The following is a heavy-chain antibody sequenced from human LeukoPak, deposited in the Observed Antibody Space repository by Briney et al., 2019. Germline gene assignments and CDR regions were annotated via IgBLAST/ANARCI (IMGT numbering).Heavy chain of an antibody. CDR2: ISGSGGST. V-gene: IGHV3-23*01. J-gene: IGHJ4*02. CDR3: AKDTRYSGSYYFVFDY. CDR1: GFTFSSYA. Sequence: GGSLRLSCAASGFTFSSYAMSWVRQAPGKGLEWDSAISGSGGSTYYADSVKGRFTISRDNSKNTLYLQMNSLRAEDTAVYYCAKDTRYSGSYYFVFDYWGQGTLVTVSS. D-gene: IGHD1-26*01.